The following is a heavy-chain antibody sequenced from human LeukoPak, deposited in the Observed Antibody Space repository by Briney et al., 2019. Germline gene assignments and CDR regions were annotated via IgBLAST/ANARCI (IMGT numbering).Heavy chain of an antibody. D-gene: IGHD3-22*01. J-gene: IGHJ3*02. V-gene: IGHV4-4*02. CDR2: IYHSGST. CDR3: ARVYYYDSSGYSSMGIDAFDI. Sequence: GSLRLSCAASGFTFSSYWMSWVRQPPGKGLEWIGEIYHSGSTNYNPSLKSRVTISVDKSKNQFSLKLSSVTAADTAVYYCARVYYYDSSGYSSMGIDAFDIWGQGTMVTVSS. CDR1: GFTFSSYW.